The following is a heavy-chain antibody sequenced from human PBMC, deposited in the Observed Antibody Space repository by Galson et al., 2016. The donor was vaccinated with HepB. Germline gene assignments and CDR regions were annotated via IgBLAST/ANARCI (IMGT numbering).Heavy chain of an antibody. CDR3: ASSLVPTASRFDP. Sequence: SVKVSCKASGGTFGTYTLNWLRQAPGKGPEWMGRLVPIVNLANYVQRLQGRLTITADTSTSTTYIELTSLTSEDTAIYYCASSLVPTASRFDPWGQGTLVTVSS. J-gene: IGHJ5*02. D-gene: IGHD2-21*02. CDR2: LVPIVNLA. CDR1: GGTFGTYT. V-gene: IGHV1-69*02.